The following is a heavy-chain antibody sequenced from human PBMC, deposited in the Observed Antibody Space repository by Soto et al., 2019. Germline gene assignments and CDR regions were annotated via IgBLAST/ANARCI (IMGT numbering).Heavy chain of an antibody. CDR3: ARERLDGAGLIDV. V-gene: IGHV3-30-3*01. Sequence: QVQLVESGGGVVQPGRSLRLSCAASGFTFSSYGMHWVRQAPGKGLEWVAVISSDGSDKYYADSVKGRFTISRDNSKNTLYVQLNRMRAEDAALYYCARERLDGAGLIDVWGQGTTVTVTS. CDR2: ISSDGSDK. CDR1: GFTFSSYG. J-gene: IGHJ6*02. D-gene: IGHD3-10*01.